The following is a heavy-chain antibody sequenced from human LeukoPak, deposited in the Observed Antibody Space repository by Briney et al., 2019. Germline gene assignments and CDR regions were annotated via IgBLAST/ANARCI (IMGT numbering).Heavy chain of an antibody. Sequence: PGRSLRLSCAASGFTFSSYAMHLVRQAPGKGLEWVAVISYDGSNKYYADSVKGRFTISRDNSKNTLYLQMNSLRAEDTAVYYCARPGGDWNYFDYWGQGTLVTVSS. CDR3: ARPGGDWNYFDY. CDR1: GFTFSSYA. J-gene: IGHJ4*02. CDR2: ISYDGSNK. V-gene: IGHV3-30-3*01. D-gene: IGHD2-21*02.